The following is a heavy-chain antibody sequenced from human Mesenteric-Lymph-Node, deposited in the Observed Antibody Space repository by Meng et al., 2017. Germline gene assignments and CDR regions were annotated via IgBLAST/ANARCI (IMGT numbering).Heavy chain of an antibody. V-gene: IGHV3-33*01. CDR3: ARDGGYTVVGATYFDN. J-gene: IGHJ4*01. CDR1: GFTFSSYG. D-gene: IGHD1-26*01. Sequence: GGSLRLSCAASGFTFSSYGMHWVRQAPGKGLEWVAFIWFDGSNKYYADSLKGRFTISRDNSRNTVSLQINSLRAEDTAVYYCARDGGYTVVGATYFDNWGHGTLVTVSS. CDR2: IWFDGSNK.